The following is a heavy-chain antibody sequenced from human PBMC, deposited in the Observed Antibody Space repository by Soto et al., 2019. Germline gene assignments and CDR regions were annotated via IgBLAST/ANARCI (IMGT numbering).Heavy chain of an antibody. V-gene: IGHV3-30*19. Sequence: QVQLVESGGGVVQPGTSLRVSCVGSGFTFRSYVIHWVRQAPGKGLEWVALTSYDGSDKYYDDSVRGRFTISRDNSRNTVDLQMDSRILEDTALYYCARWGTTGGLDVWGQGTLVSVSS. CDR1: GFTFRSYV. CDR2: TSYDGSDK. D-gene: IGHD3-16*01. J-gene: IGHJ1*01. CDR3: ARWGTTGGLDV.